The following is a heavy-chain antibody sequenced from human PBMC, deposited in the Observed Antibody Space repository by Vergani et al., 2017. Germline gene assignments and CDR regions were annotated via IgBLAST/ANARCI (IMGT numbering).Heavy chain of an antibody. CDR3: ARDPRDGTDGFDI. Sequence: QDQLVQSGAEEMKPGASLKVSCRVSGHSLSDISTHWVRQIPGKGLEGLGGFEPEDDKAKYARNFQGRSTMTEDTSTKTSAMELHGLTSEDTALDYCARDPRDGTDGFDIWGKGTKVTVSS. CDR2: FEPEDDKA. V-gene: IGHV1-24*01. J-gene: IGHJ3*02. CDR1: GHSLSDIS.